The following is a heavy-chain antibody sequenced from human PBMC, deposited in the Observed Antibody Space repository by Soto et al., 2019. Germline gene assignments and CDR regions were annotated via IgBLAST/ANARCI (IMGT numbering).Heavy chain of an antibody. CDR1: GYTFIRYG. CDR3: ARGGYYDNSWGKLSHYGLDV. D-gene: IGHD3-16*01. Sequence: QVQLAQSTGEVKKPGASVRVSCKATGYTFIRYGIAWVRQAPGQGFEWMGLISPYNDHTVYAQKFQGRVTMTEDTSTGTVYRNLRGLKSDDTAVYYCARGGYYDNSWGKLSHYGLDVWGQGTSVSVSS. V-gene: IGHV1-18*01. J-gene: IGHJ6*02. CDR2: ISPYNDHT.